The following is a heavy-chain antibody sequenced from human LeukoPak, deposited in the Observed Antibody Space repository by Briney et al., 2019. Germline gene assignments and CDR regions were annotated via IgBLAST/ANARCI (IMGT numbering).Heavy chain of an antibody. Sequence: ASVKVSCKASGYTFHIDWVRQAAGQGLEWMGWTNPNTGNTVYARKFQGSVTMTRNISIDTTYLEVNSLTYEDTAVYYCASARGAGPTLGLDFWGQGTLVTVSP. CDR1: GYTFH. CDR2: TNPNTGNT. J-gene: IGHJ4*02. D-gene: IGHD1-26*01. CDR3: ASARGAGPTLGLDF. V-gene: IGHV1-8*01.